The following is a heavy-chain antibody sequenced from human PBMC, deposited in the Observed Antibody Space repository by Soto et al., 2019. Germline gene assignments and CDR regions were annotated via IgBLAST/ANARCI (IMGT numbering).Heavy chain of an antibody. V-gene: IGHV3-33*01. CDR2: IWYDGSNK. CDR1: GFTFSSYG. J-gene: IGHJ4*02. D-gene: IGHD4-17*01. CDR3: ARERYGDYELEPRGYFDY. Sequence: PGGSLRLSCAASGFTFSSYGMHWVRQAPGKGLEWVAVIWYDGSNKYYADSVKGRFTISRDNSKNTLYLQMNSLRAEDTAVYYCARERYGDYELEPRGYFDYWGQGTLVTVSS.